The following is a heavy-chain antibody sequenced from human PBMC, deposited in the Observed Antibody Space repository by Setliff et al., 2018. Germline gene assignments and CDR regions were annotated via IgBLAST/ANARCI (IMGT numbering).Heavy chain of an antibody. V-gene: IGHV3-7*03. CDR3: ASGHRYGYLFEY. Sequence: GGSLRLSCAASGFTFSSYWMSWVRQAPGKGLEWVANIKRDGREIYYVDSAKGRFTISRDNAKNSLYLQMNSLRAEDTAVYYCASGHRYGYLFEYWGQGTLVTVSS. CDR1: GFTFSSYW. J-gene: IGHJ4*02. CDR2: IKRDGREI. D-gene: IGHD5-18*01.